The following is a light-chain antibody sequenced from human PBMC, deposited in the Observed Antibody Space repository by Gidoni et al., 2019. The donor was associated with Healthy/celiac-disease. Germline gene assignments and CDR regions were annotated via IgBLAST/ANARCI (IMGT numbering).Light chain of an antibody. CDR2: WAS. V-gene: IGKV4-1*01. J-gene: IGKJ2*03. CDR1: QSVLYSSNNKNY. Sequence: DIVMTQSPDSLAVSLGERATINCKSSQSVLYSSNNKNYLAWYQQKPGQPPKLLICWASTRESGVPDRFSGSGSGTDFTLTSSSLQAEDVAVYYCQQCYSIPRSFGRXTKLEIK. CDR3: QQCYSIPRS.